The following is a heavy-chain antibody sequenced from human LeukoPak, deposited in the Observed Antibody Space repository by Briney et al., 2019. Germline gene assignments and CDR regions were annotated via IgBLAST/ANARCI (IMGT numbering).Heavy chain of an antibody. CDR3: AKDFMWYSSGHTFDY. Sequence: GGSLRLSCTASGFTFGDYAMSWFRQAPGKGLEWVGFIRSKAYGGTTEYAASVKGRFTISRDNSKNTLYLQMNSLRAEDTAVYYCAKDFMWYSSGHTFDYWGQGTLVTVSS. CDR2: IRSKAYGGTT. J-gene: IGHJ4*02. CDR1: GFTFGDYA. D-gene: IGHD6-19*01. V-gene: IGHV3-49*03.